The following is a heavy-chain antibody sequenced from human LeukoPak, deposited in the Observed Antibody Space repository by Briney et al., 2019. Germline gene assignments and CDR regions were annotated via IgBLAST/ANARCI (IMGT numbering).Heavy chain of an antibody. V-gene: IGHV3-7*01. D-gene: IGHD2-15*01. Sequence: GGSLRLSCAASGFIFSHYWMSWVRQSPGKGLEWVATINNDGGDTLYADSVKGRLTISRDDAKNSLFLQLHSLRGDDTAVYYCTRLAPGSSRDYWGQGTLVTVSS. CDR2: INNDGGDT. J-gene: IGHJ4*02. CDR3: TRLAPGSSRDY. CDR1: GFIFSHYW.